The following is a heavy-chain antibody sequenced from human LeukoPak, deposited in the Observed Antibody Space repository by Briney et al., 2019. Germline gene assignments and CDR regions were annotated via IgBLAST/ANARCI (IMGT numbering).Heavy chain of an antibody. D-gene: IGHD3-10*01. CDR1: GGSISSYY. Sequence: PSETLSLTCAVPGGSISSYYWSWIRQPPGKGLEWIGYIYYSGSTNNNPSLRSRVTISVDTSKNQFSLKLSSVTAADTAVYYCARHSVYYCSGSYSYYFDYWGQGTLVTVSS. J-gene: IGHJ4*02. V-gene: IGHV4-59*08. CDR3: ARHSVYYCSGSYSYYFDY. CDR2: IYYSGST.